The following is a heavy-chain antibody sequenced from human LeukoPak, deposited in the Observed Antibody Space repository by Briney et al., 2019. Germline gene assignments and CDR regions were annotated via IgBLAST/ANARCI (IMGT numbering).Heavy chain of an antibody. D-gene: IGHD6-13*01. CDR1: GYTFTSYG. CDR3: ARDAGRLRGIAAMGYYMDV. J-gene: IGHJ6*03. Sequence: ASVKVSCKASGYTFTSYGISWVRQAPGQGLEWMGWISAYNGNTNYAQKLQGRVTMTTDTSTSTAYMELRSLRSDDTAVYYCARDAGRLRGIAAMGYYMDVWGKGTTVTVSS. CDR2: ISAYNGNT. V-gene: IGHV1-18*01.